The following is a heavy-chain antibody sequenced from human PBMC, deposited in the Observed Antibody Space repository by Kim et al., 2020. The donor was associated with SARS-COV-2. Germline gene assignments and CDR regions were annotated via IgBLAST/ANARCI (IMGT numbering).Heavy chain of an antibody. CDR3: ARDRYSGGYYAYDYYGMDV. V-gene: IGHV3-7*01. CDR2: IKHDGSEK. CDR1: GFTFSSYW. J-gene: IGHJ6*02. Sequence: GGSLRLSCAASGFTFSSYWMSWVRQAPGKGLEWVANIKHDGSEKYYVDSVKGRFTISRDNAKNTLYLQMNSLRAEDTAVYYCARDRYSGGYYAYDYYGMDVWGQGTTVTVSS. D-gene: IGHD1-26*01.